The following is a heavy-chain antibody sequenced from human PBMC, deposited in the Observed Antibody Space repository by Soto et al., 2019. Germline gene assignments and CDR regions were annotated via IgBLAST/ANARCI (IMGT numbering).Heavy chain of an antibody. CDR1: GFTFSSYS. CDR3: AKGYSGSYSGVFDY. D-gene: IGHD1-26*01. Sequence: GGSLRLSCAASGFTFSSYSMNWVRQAPGKGLEWVSSISSSSSYIYYADSVKGRFTISRDNSKNSLYLQLNSLRAEDTAIYYCAKGYSGSYSGVFDYWGQGNLVTVPS. CDR2: ISSSSSYI. J-gene: IGHJ4*02. V-gene: IGHV3-21*04.